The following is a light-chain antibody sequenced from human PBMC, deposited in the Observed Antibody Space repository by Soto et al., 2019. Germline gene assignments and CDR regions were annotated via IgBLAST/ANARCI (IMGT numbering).Light chain of an antibody. CDR1: QTVKTY. Sequence: DAQMTQSPSSLSASVGDSVTITCRSSQTVKTYLNWYQHKPGKAPQLLIYASSRLQTGVASRFSGSGSGTYVSLTISSLQPEDFATYYCQQNSTTPGTFGQGTKVEIK. J-gene: IGKJ1*01. V-gene: IGKV1-39*01. CDR3: QQNSTTPGT. CDR2: ASS.